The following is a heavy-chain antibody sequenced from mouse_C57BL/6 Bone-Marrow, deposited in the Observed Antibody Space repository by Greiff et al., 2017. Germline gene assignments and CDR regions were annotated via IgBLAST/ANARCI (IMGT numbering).Heavy chain of an antibody. J-gene: IGHJ3*01. V-gene: IGHV1-54*01. CDR3: ARNVYYGNFGGFAY. CDR1: GYAFTNYL. D-gene: IGHD2-1*01. Sequence: QVHVKQSGAELVRPGTSVKVSCKASGYAFTNYLIEWVKQRPGQGLEWIGVINPGSGGTNYNEKFKGKATLTADKSSSTAYMQLSSLTSEDSAVYFCARNVYYGNFGGFAYWGQGTLVTVSA. CDR2: INPGSGGT.